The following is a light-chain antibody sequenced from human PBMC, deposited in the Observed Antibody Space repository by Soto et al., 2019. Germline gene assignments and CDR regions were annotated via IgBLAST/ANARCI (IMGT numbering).Light chain of an antibody. J-gene: IGKJ5*01. V-gene: IGKV1-39*01. CDR3: QHADSFPLIT. CDR1: RTINTY. CDR2: GAS. Sequence: DVRMTQSPSSLSASVGDTITITCRASRTINTYLNWFQQEPGEPXRLXIYGASTLHDGVPSRFSGSASGADFTLTISSLQPEDFATYYCQHADSFPLITFGQGTRLEIK.